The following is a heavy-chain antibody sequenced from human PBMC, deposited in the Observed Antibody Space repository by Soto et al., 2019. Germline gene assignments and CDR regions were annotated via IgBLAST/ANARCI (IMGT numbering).Heavy chain of an antibody. V-gene: IGHV1-69*02. CDR2: IIPILGIA. J-gene: IGHJ4*02. D-gene: IGHD2-15*01. CDR3: ARRSKVVVAATAAFDY. CDR1: GGTFSTYT. Sequence: QVQLVQSGAEVKKPGSSVKVSCKASGGTFSTYTISWVRQAPGQGLEWMGRIIPILGIANYAQKFQGRVTITAYKSTSKADMELSSMRSEDTAVYYCARRSKVVVAATAAFDYWGQGTLVTVSS.